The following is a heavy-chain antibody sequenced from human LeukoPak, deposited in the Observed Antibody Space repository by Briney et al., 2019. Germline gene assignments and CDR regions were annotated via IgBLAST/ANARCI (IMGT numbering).Heavy chain of an antibody. D-gene: IGHD2-2*01. J-gene: IGHJ6*02. CDR3: ARPTAEYLYGMDV. Sequence: SETLSLTCTVSGGSISGYSWSWIRQPPGEGLEWIGYIYYSGSTNYNPSLRSRVTISVDTSKNQFSLKLSSVTTADTAVYYCARPTAEYLYGMDVWGQGTTVTVSS. CDR2: IYYSGST. V-gene: IGHV4-59*08. CDR1: GGSISGYS.